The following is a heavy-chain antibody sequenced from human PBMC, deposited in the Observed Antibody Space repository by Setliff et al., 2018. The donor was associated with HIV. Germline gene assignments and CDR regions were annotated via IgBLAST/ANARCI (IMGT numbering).Heavy chain of an antibody. Sequence: SETLSLTCTVSGGSMNSHYWSWIRQSPGRGLKWIGYIYYSVSTKYNPPLKSRVSMSIDTSKNQFSLKMSSVTAADTAVYYCARGVVDYDFWSGSGDYYYMDVWGKGTTVTVSS. CDR3: ARGVVDYDFWSGSGDYYYMDV. D-gene: IGHD3-3*01. J-gene: IGHJ6*03. CDR2: IYYSVST. CDR1: GGSMNSHY. V-gene: IGHV4-59*11.